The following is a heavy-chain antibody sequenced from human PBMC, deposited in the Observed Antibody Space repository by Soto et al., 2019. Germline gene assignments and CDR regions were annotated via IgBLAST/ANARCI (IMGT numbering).Heavy chain of an antibody. J-gene: IGHJ6*02. CDR3: ARIGYCSGGSCYSYYYYGMDV. Sequence: SETLSLTCAFYGGSFSGYYWSGIRQPPGKGLEWIGEINHSGSTNYNPSLKSRVTISVDTSKNQFSLKLSSVTAADTAVYYCARIGYCSGGSCYSYYYYGMDVWGQGTTVTVSS. CDR1: GGSFSGYY. CDR2: INHSGST. V-gene: IGHV4-34*01. D-gene: IGHD2-15*01.